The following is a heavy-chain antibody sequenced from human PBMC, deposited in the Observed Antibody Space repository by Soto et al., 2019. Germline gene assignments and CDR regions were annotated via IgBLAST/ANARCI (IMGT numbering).Heavy chain of an antibody. V-gene: IGHV3-23*01. Sequence: EVHLLESGGGLVQPGGSLRLSCAASGFTFSSYAMSWVRQAPGKGLEWVSGISSSGGDTPYADYVKGRFTISRDNSKNTVYLQMSNLRAEDTAVYFCAKKTAGPRPFDYWGRGTLVTVSS. J-gene: IGHJ4*02. CDR3: AKKTAGPRPFDY. CDR2: ISSSGGDT. D-gene: IGHD6-13*01. CDR1: GFTFSSYA.